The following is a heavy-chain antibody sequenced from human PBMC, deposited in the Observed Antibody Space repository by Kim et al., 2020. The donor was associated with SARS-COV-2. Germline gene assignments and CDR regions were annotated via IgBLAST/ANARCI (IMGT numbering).Heavy chain of an antibody. CDR3: ARLEGITIFGVVIIGWIDP. CDR2: IYYSGST. V-gene: IGHV4-31*03. Sequence: SETLSLTCTVSGGSISSGGYYWSWIRQHPGKGLEWIGYIYYSGSTDYNPSLKSRVTISVDTSKIQLSLKLSSVTAADTAVYYCARLEGITIFGVVIIGWIDPWGQGTLVTVSS. J-gene: IGHJ5*02. CDR1: GGSISSGGYY. D-gene: IGHD3-3*01.